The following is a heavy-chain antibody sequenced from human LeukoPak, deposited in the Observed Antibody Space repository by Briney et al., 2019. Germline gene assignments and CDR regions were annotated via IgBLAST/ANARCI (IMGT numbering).Heavy chain of an antibody. D-gene: IGHD6-13*01. CDR3: AKDRVYSSSWYALGAPFDY. Sequence: PGRSLRLSCAASGFTFSSYAMHWVRQAPGKGLEWVAVISYDGSNKYYADSVKGRFTISRDNPKNTLYLQMNSLRAEDTAVYYCAKDRVYSSSWYALGAPFDYWGQGTLVTVSS. V-gene: IGHV3-30-3*01. CDR2: ISYDGSNK. J-gene: IGHJ4*02. CDR1: GFTFSSYA.